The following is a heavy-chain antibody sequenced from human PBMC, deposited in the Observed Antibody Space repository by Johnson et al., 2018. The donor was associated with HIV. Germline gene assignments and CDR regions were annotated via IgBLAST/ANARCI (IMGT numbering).Heavy chain of an antibody. Sequence: VQLVESGGGLVQPGRSLRLSCAASGFTFDDYAMHWVRQAPGKGMEWVSGISWNSGSIGYAGSVKGRFTISRDNSKNTLYLQMNSLRVEDTAVYYCAKSKLPDLVLDIWGQGTMVTVSS. J-gene: IGHJ3*02. CDR2: ISWNSGSI. CDR3: AKSKLPDLVLDI. D-gene: IGHD4-23*01. CDR1: GFTFDDYA. V-gene: IGHV3-9*01.